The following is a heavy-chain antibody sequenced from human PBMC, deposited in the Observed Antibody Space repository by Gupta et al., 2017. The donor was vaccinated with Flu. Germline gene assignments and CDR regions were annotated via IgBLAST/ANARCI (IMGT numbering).Heavy chain of an antibody. CDR3: ARNRGWEQFDY. V-gene: IGHV3-7*01. CDR1: GFTFSDSW. D-gene: IGHD5-24*01. CDR2: INQEGTTK. J-gene: IGHJ4*02. Sequence: EVQLVESGGGLVQPGGSLRLSCAASGFTFSDSWMNWVRQAPGNGLEWVANINQEGTTKNYVDSLNGRFTVSRDNAKNSLYLQMDSLRAEDTAVYFCARNRGWEQFDYWGQGTLVTVSS.